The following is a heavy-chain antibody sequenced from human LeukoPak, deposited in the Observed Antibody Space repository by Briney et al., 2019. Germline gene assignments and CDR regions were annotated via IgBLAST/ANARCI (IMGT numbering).Heavy chain of an antibody. CDR1: GFTFSNAW. J-gene: IGHJ6*03. CDR3: TTCHYYYYYMNV. V-gene: IGHV3-15*01. Sequence: GGSLRLSCAASGFTFSNAWMSWVRQAPGKGLEWVGRIKSKTDGGTTDYAAPVKGRFTISRDDSKNTLYLQMNSLKTEDTAVYYCTTCHYYYYYMNVWGKGTTVTVSS. CDR2: IKSKTDGGTT.